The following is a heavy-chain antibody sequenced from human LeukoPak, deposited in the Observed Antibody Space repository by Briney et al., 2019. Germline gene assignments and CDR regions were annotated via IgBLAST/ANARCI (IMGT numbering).Heavy chain of an antibody. D-gene: IGHD3-3*01. J-gene: IGHJ4*02. CDR3: ARVGYDFWSGYYNPHYFDY. V-gene: IGHV3-7*01. CDR1: GFPFSRCW. CDR2: IKQEGGEK. Sequence: GGSLRLSCAASGFPFSRCWMSGVPRAPGRGGGGVANIKQEGGEKYYVDSVKGRFTIARDDAKNSLYLQMNSLRAEDTAVYYCARVGYDFWSGYYNPHYFDYWGQGTLVTVSS.